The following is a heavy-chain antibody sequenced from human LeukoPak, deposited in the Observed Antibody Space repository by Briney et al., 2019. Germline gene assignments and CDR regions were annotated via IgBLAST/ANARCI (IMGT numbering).Heavy chain of an antibody. Sequence: SETLSLTCTVSGGSISSGDYYWSWIRQPPGKGLEWSGYIYYSGSTYYNPSLKSRVTISVYTSKNQFSLKLSSVPAADTAVYYCARGPAAGDYWGQGTLVTVSS. CDR3: ARGPAAGDY. CDR2: IYYSGST. J-gene: IGHJ4*02. CDR1: GGSISSGDYY. V-gene: IGHV4-30-4*08.